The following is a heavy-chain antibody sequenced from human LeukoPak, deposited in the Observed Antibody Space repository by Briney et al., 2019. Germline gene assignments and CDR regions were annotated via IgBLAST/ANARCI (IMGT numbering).Heavy chain of an antibody. CDR3: ARDLLAAKLRFLEWLPHISNY. CDR2: INPNSGGT. J-gene: IGHJ4*02. V-gene: IGHV1-2*02. D-gene: IGHD3-3*01. Sequence: GASVKVSCKASGYTFTGYYMHWVRQAPGQGLEWMGWINPNSGGTNYAQKFQGRVTMTRDTSISTAYMELSRLRSDDTAVYYCARDLLAAKLRFLEWLPHISNYWGQGTLVTVSS. CDR1: GYTFTGYY.